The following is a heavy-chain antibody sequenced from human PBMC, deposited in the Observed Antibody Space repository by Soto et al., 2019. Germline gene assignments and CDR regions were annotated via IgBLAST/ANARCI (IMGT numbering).Heavy chain of an antibody. CDR1: GFTFPNYG. CDR3: AKVRGGELRFRLSDTFDV. J-gene: IGHJ3*01. CDR2: ISYDGNNK. V-gene: IGHV3-30*18. Sequence: QVQLVESGGGVVRPGTSLRLSCAASGFTFPNYGMHWVRQAPGKGLEWVAIISYDGNNKFYADSVKGRFTMSRDNPKNPRYLQMDGLGAEDTAVYYCAKVRGGELRFRLSDTFDVWGQGTMVTVSP. D-gene: IGHD1-7*01.